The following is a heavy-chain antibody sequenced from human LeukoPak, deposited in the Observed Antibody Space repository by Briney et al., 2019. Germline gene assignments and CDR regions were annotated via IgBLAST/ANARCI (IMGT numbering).Heavy chain of an antibody. J-gene: IGHJ6*04. CDR3: AKDYSKTFIVVVPAAIVGMDV. CDR1: GFTFSSYG. CDR2: IRYDGSNK. Sequence: PGGSLRLSCAASGFTFSSYGMHWVRQAPGKGLEWVAFIRYDGSNKYYADSVKGRFTISRDNSKNTLYLQMNSLRAEDTAVYYCAKDYSKTFIVVVPAAIVGMDVWGKGTTVTVSS. V-gene: IGHV3-30*02. D-gene: IGHD2-2*02.